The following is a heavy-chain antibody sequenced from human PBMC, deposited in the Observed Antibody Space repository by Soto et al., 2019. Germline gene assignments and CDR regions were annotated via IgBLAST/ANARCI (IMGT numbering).Heavy chain of an antibody. J-gene: IGHJ5*02. CDR1: GGSFSGYY. CDR3: ARAPRGPLVDGFDP. V-gene: IGHV4-34*01. CDR2: INNGGNS. Sequence: SETLSLTCAVYGGSFSGYYWTWVRQPPGKGLEWIGRINNGGNSNCDPSLKSRVTMSIDTSKNHFSLNLTSVTAADTAVYYCARAPRGPLVDGFDPWGQGALVTVSS. D-gene: IGHD2-15*01.